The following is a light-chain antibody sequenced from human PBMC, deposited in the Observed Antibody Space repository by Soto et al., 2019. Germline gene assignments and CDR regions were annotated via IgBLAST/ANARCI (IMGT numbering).Light chain of an antibody. J-gene: IGKJ1*01. CDR2: AAS. Sequence: DIQMTQSPSSLSASVGDTVTITCRANQSVSDSLNWYQQKPGKVPKLLTYAASSLRSGVPSRISGSGSGTDFTLNISSLQAEDFATYYCHQSYSTPQTFGQGTKVETK. CDR1: QSVSDS. V-gene: IGKV1-39*01. CDR3: HQSYSTPQT.